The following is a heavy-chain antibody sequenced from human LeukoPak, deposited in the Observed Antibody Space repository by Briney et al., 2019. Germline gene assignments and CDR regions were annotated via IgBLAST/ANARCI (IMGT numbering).Heavy chain of an antibody. CDR2: INHSGST. V-gene: IGHV4-34*01. Sequence: SETLSLTCAVYGGSFSGYYWSWIRQPPGKGLEWIGEINHSGSTNYNPSLKSRVTISVDTSKSQFSLKLTSVTAADTAVYYCARAAYCSGGSCQYYMDVWGQGTTVTVSS. CDR3: ARAAYCSGGSCQYYMDV. CDR1: GGSFSGYY. D-gene: IGHD2-15*01. J-gene: IGHJ6*03.